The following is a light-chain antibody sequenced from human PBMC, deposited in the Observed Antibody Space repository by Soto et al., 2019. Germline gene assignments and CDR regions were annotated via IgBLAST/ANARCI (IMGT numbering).Light chain of an antibody. CDR2: DVS. J-gene: IGLJ1*01. V-gene: IGLV2-14*01. CDR3: SSYTSSSTPYV. Sequence: QSVLTQPASVSGSPGQSITISCTGTSSEVGGYNYVSWYQQHPGKAPKLMIYDVSNRPSGVSNRFSGSKSGNTASLTISGLQAEDEADYYCSSYTSSSTPYVFGTGTKLTVL. CDR1: SSEVGGYNY.